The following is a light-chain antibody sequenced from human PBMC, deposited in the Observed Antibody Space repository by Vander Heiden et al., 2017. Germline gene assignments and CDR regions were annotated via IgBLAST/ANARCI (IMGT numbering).Light chain of an antibody. CDR2: DDS. V-gene: IGLV3-21*02. CDR1: NSGSKS. CDR3: QVWDSSRRV. Sequence: SYVLTQPPSVSVAPGQTARITLGGNNSGSKSVHWDQQKPGKAPVLVVYDDSDRPSGIPERFAGANSGNTATLTISRVEAGDEAYYYCQVWDSSRRVFGGGTKLTVL. J-gene: IGLJ3*02.